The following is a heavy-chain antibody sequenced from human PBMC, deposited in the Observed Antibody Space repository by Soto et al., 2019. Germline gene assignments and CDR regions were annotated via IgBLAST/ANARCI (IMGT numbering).Heavy chain of an antibody. V-gene: IGHV1-69*13. Sequence: GASVKVSCKASGGTFSSYAISWVRQAPGQGLEWMGGIIPIFGTANYAQKCQGRVTITADESTSTAYMELSSLRSEDTAVYYCARGPYRRYYYSSGYSTAHFDYWGQGTLVTVSS. CDR1: GGTFSSYA. CDR3: ARGPYRRYYYSSGYSTAHFDY. D-gene: IGHD3-22*01. CDR2: IIPIFGTA. J-gene: IGHJ4*02.